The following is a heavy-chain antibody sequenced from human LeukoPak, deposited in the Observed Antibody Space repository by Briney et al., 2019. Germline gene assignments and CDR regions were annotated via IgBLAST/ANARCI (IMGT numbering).Heavy chain of an antibody. V-gene: IGHV1-2*02. CDR3: ATSSVKAMVTFSEFDP. CDR2: INPNSGGT. D-gene: IGHD5-18*01. Sequence: GASVKVSCKASGYTFTGYYMHWVRQAPGQGLEWMGWINPNSGGTNYAQKFQGRVTMTRDTSISTAYMELSSLRSEDTAVYYCATSSVKAMVTFSEFDPWGQGTLVTVSS. CDR1: GYTFTGYY. J-gene: IGHJ5*02.